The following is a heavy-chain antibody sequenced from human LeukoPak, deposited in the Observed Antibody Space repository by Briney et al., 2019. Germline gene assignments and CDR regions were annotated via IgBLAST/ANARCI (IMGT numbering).Heavy chain of an antibody. CDR2: IIPIFGTA. CDR1: GGTFSSYA. J-gene: IGHJ4*02. Sequence: SXXVSCKASGGTFSSYAISWVRQAPGQGREWMGGIIPIFGTANYAQKFQGRVTITADESTSTAYMELSSLRSEDTAVYYCARDLLEPGIAAESLGNYWGQGTLVTVSS. CDR3: ARDLLEPGIAAESLGNY. V-gene: IGHV1-69*01. D-gene: IGHD6-13*01.